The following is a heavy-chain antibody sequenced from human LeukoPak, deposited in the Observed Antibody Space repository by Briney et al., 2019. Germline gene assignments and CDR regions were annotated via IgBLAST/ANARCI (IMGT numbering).Heavy chain of an antibody. CDR3: ARETYYYDSSGYSFDY. CDR1: GGSISSYY. J-gene: IGHJ4*02. Sequence: SETLSLTCTVSGGSISSYYWGWIRQPPGKGLEWIGSIYYSGSTYYNPSLKSRVTISVDTSKNQFSLKLSSVTAADTAVYYCARETYYYDSSGYSFDYWGQGTLVTVSS. CDR2: IYYSGST. V-gene: IGHV4-39*07. D-gene: IGHD3-22*01.